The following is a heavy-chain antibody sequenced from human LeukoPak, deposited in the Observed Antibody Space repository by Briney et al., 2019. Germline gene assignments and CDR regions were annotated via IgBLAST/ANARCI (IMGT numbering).Heavy chain of an antibody. CDR1: GGSFSGYY. CDR3: ARLGYFDWSGVDY. Sequence: PSETLSLTCAVYGGSFSGYYWSWIRQPPGKGLEWIGEINHSGSTNYNPSLKSRVTISVDTSKNQFSLKLSSVTAADTAVYYCARLGYFDWSGVDYWGQGTLVTVSS. J-gene: IGHJ4*02. CDR2: INHSGST. V-gene: IGHV4-34*01. D-gene: IGHD3-9*01.